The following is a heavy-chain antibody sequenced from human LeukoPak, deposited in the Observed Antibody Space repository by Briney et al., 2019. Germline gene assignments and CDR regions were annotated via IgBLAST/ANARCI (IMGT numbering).Heavy chain of an antibody. V-gene: IGHV4-34*01. Sequence: PSETLSLTCTVSGGSISGYYWSWIRQPPGKGLEWIGEINHSGSTNYNPSLKSRVTISVDTSKNQFSLKLSSVTAADTAVYYCARRPPRDRYYDSSGSLDYWGQGTLVTVSS. CDR1: GGSISGYY. J-gene: IGHJ4*02. CDR2: INHSGST. D-gene: IGHD3-22*01. CDR3: ARRPPRDRYYDSSGSLDY.